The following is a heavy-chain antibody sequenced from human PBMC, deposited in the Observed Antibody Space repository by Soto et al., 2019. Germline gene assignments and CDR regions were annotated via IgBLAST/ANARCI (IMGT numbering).Heavy chain of an antibody. Sequence: QVQLVESGGGVVQPGRSLRLSCAASGFTFSSYGMHWVRQAPGKGLEWVAVISYDGSNKYYADSVKGRFTISRDNSKNTLYLQMNSLRAEDTAVYYCAKDRIVLMGVFPMGEDWGQGTLVTVSS. V-gene: IGHV3-30*18. CDR1: GFTFSSYG. D-gene: IGHD2-8*01. CDR3: AKDRIVLMGVFPMGED. J-gene: IGHJ4*02. CDR2: ISYDGSNK.